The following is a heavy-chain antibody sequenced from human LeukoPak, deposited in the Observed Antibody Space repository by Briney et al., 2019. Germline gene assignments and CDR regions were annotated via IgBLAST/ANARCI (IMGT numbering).Heavy chain of an antibody. CDR3: ARDRATFSGVGRRRDGRAGAFDI. D-gene: IGHD5-24*01. J-gene: IGHJ3*02. V-gene: IGHV4-59*01. CDR2: IYYSGST. CDR1: GGSISSYY. Sequence: SETLSLTCTVSGGSISSYYWSWLRQPPGKGLEWIGYIYYSGSTNYNPSLKSRVTISVDTSKNQFSLKLSSVTAADTAVYYCARDRATFSGVGRRRDGRAGAFDIWGQGTMVTVSS.